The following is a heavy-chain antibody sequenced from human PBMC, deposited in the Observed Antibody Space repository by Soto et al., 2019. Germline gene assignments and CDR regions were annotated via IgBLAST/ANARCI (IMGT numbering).Heavy chain of an antibody. CDR3: AILADPIMITFGGALDAFDI. V-gene: IGHV1-8*01. D-gene: IGHD3-16*01. J-gene: IGHJ3*02. CDR1: GYTFTSYD. Sequence: ASVKVSCKASGYTFTSYDINWVRQATGQGLEWMGWMNPNSGNTGYAQKFQGRVTMTRNTSISTAYMELSSLRSEDTAVYYCAILADPIMITFGGALDAFDIWGQGTMVTVSS. CDR2: MNPNSGNT.